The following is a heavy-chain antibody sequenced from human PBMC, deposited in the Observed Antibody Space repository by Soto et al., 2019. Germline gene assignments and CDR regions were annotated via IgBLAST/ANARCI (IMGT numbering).Heavy chain of an antibody. J-gene: IGHJ2*01. CDR1: GRSVSANSYY. Sequence: AETLSLTCTVSGRSVSANSYYWNWIPLPPGKGLQWVGHIYHTGINQYSPSVKRRSLISRDTPKNQLSLRLSSVTAADTAVYYCARPWTTRNYDNSYFDIWGRGTLVTVSS. V-gene: IGHV4-61*01. D-gene: IGHD3-22*01. CDR2: IYHTGIN. CDR3: ARPWTTRNYDNSYFDI.